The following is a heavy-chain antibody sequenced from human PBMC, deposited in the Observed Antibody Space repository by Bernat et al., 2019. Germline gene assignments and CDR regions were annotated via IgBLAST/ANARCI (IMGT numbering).Heavy chain of an antibody. CDR2: ISYDGSNK. CDR3: ARDGPQAGDDFWSGYYDY. V-gene: IGHV3-30*01. J-gene: IGHJ4*02. CDR1: GFTFSSYA. Sequence: VQLVESGGGVIQPGGSLRLSCAASGFTFSSYAMHWVRQAPGKGLEWVAVISYDGSNKYYADSVKGRFTISRDNSKNTLYLQMNSLRAEDTAVYYCARDGPQAGDDFWSGYYDYWGQGTLVTVSS. D-gene: IGHD3-3*01.